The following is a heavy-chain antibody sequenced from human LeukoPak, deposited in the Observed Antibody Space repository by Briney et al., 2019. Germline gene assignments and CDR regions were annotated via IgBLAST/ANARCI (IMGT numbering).Heavy chain of an antibody. CDR2: ISSSSSYI. Sequence: PGGSLRLSCAASGFTFSSYSMNWVRQAPGKGLEWVSSISSSSSYIYYADSVKGRFTISRDNAKNSLYLQMNSLRAEDTAVYYCARARDGYPIGYFDYWGQGTLVTVSS. CDR3: ARARDGYPIGYFDY. D-gene: IGHD5-24*01. CDR1: GFTFSSYS. V-gene: IGHV3-21*01. J-gene: IGHJ4*02.